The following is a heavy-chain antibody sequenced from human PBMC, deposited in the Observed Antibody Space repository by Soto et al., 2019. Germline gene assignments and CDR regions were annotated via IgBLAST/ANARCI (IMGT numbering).Heavy chain of an antibody. Sequence: ESGGGVVQPGRSLRLSCEASGFTFSNYGMHWVRQAPGKGLERVAVILNDGSNRYHAESVKDRFTISRDNSKNTLYLQMNSLRAEDPAVYYCARDDEYSGNGMDVWGQGTTVTVS. J-gene: IGHJ6*02. D-gene: IGHD3-10*01. V-gene: IGHV3-33*01. CDR1: GFTFSNYG. CDR2: ILNDGSNR. CDR3: ARDDEYSGNGMDV.